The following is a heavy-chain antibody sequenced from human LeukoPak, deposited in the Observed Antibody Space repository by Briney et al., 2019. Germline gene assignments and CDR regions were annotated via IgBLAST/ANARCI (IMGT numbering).Heavy chain of an antibody. CDR3: ARPRAGTGHYYYYYMDV. CDR1: GGSFSGYY. CDR2: INHSGST. V-gene: IGHV4-34*01. Sequence: PLETLSLTCAVYGGSFSGYYWSWIRQPPGKGLEWIGEINHSGSTNYNPSLKSRVTISVDTSKNQFSLKLSSVTAADTAVYYCARPRAGTGHYYYYYMDVWGKGTTVTVSS. D-gene: IGHD6-19*01. J-gene: IGHJ6*03.